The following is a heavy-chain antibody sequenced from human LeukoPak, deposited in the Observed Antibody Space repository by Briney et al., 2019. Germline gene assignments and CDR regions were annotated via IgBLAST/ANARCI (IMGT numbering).Heavy chain of an antibody. V-gene: IGHV4-39*07. CDR2: IYYSGST. CDR1: GGSISSNTYY. D-gene: IGHD6-19*01. J-gene: IGHJ4*02. CDR3: ARGGIAVAGTGSDFDY. Sequence: SETLSLTCTVSGGSISSNTYYWGWIRQPPGKGLEWIGSIYYSGSTYYNPSLKSRVTISVDTSKNQFSLKLSSVTAADTAVYYCARGGIAVAGTGSDFDYWGQGTLVTVSS.